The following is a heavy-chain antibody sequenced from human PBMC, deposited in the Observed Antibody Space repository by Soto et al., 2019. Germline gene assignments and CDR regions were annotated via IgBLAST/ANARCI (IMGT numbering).Heavy chain of an antibody. V-gene: IGHV1-69*01. J-gene: IGHJ4*02. Sequence: QVQLVQSGAEVKKPGSSVKVSCKASGGTFSSYAISWVRQAPGQGLEWMGGIIPIFGTANYAQKFQGRVTITADESTSTAYMELSSLRSEDTAVYYCSIPDLYCSSTSCYTWHYWGQVTLVTVSS. CDR1: GGTFSSYA. CDR2: IIPIFGTA. D-gene: IGHD2-2*02. CDR3: SIPDLYCSSTSCYTWHY.